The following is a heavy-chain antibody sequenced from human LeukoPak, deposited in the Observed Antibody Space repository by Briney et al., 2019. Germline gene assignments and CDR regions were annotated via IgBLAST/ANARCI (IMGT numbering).Heavy chain of an antibody. CDR1: KFTFDTYT. J-gene: IGHJ2*01. Sequence: PGGSLRLSCAASKFTFDTYTMNWVRQAPGKGLEWVSSITGSGTYIYYIDSVKGRFTISRDNAKSSLYLQMNSLRPEDTAVYYCARNFGLWGRGTLVTVSS. CDR3: ARNFGL. CDR2: ITGSGTYI. V-gene: IGHV3-21*06.